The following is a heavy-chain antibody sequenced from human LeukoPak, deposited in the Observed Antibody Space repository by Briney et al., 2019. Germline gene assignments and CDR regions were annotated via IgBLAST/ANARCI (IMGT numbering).Heavy chain of an antibody. CDR1: GFTFCSYA. CDR3: AKARGEFDP. J-gene: IGHJ5*02. V-gene: IGHV3-30*04. CDR2: ISYDGSNK. D-gene: IGHD2-21*01. Sequence: GGSLRLSCAASGFTFCSYAMHWVRQAPGKGLERVAVISYDGSNKYYADSVKGRFTISRDNSKNTLYLQMNSLRAEDTAVYYCAKARGEFDPWGQGTLVTVSS.